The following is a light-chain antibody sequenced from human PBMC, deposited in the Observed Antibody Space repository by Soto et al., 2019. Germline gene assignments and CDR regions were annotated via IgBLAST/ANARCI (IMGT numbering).Light chain of an antibody. J-gene: IGLJ2*01. V-gene: IGLV2-23*01. CDR1: SSDVGSYNL. Sequence: QSALTQPASVSGSPGQSITISCTGTSSDVGSYNLVSWYQQHPGKAPKLVIYEGTKRPSGVSNRFSGSKSGNTAFLTISGLQAEDEADYYCCSYAGSSTVVFGGGTKLTVL. CDR2: EGT. CDR3: CSYAGSSTVV.